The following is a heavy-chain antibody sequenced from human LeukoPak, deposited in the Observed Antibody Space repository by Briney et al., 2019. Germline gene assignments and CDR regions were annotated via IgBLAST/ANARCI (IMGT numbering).Heavy chain of an antibody. J-gene: IGHJ4*02. D-gene: IGHD3-10*01. Sequence: GGSLRLSCVASGFTFSNYAMGWVRQAPGKRPEWVSSLTDSGGTTYYVDSVKGRFAISRDNSKNTLYLHMNSLRPEDTAIYYCAREGYYGSGSPPSLYFDYWGQGTLVTVSS. CDR3: AREGYYGSGSPPSLYFDY. CDR1: GFTFSNYA. V-gene: IGHV3-23*01. CDR2: LTDSGGTT.